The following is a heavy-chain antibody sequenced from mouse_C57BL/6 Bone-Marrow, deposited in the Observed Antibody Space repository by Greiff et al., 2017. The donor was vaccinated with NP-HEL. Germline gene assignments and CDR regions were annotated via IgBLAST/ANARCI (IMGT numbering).Heavy chain of an antibody. V-gene: IGHV1-63*01. CDR2: LYPGGGYT. D-gene: IGHD1-1*01. J-gene: IGHJ4*01. Sequence: VQLQQSGAELVRPGTSVKMSCKASGYTFTNYWIGWAKQRPGHGLEWIGDLYPGGGYTNYNEKFKGKATLTADKSSSTAYMQFSSLTSEDSAIYYCAAHYYGRGVDYWGQGTSVTVSS. CDR3: AAHYYGRGVDY. CDR1: GYTFTNYW.